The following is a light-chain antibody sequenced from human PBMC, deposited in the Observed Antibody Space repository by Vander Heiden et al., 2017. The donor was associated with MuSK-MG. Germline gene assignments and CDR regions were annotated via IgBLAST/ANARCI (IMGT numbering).Light chain of an antibody. CDR1: QGIGSY. CDR2: AAS. J-gene: IGKJ4*01. CDR3: QQYCSIPYT. V-gene: IGKV1-9*01. Sequence: DIQLTQSPSFLSASVGDRVTITCRASQGIGSYLAWYQQKPGQAPKLLIYAASTLQSGVPSRFSGSGSGTEFTLTISRLQPEDFATYYCQQYCSIPYTFGGGTKLEIK.